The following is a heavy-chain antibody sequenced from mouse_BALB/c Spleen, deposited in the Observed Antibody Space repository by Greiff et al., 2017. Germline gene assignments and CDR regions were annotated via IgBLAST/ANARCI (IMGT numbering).Heavy chain of an antibody. V-gene: IGHV5-9-4*01. CDR1: GFTFSSYA. CDR3: ARGTLRPGAMDY. D-gene: IGHD1-2*01. Sequence: EVQVVESGGGLVKPGGSLKLSCAASGFTFSSYAMSWVRQSPEKRLEWVAEISSGGSYTYYPDTVTGRFTISRDNAKNTLYLEMSSLRSEDTAMYYCARGTLRPGAMDYWGQGTSVTVSA. CDR2: ISSGGSYT. J-gene: IGHJ4*01.